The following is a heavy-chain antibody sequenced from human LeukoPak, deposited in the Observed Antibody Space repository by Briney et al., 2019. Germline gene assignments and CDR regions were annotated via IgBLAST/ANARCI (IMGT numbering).Heavy chain of an antibody. CDR2: INRDGRST. D-gene: IGHD4-17*01. Sequence: GGSLRLSCAASGFTFSNYWMHWVRQAPGKGLVWVSRINRDGRSTNYADSVKGRFTISRDDAKNTVFLQMNSLRAEDTAVYYCALPLRDGDFYFDYWGQGALVTVSS. CDR3: ALPLRDGDFYFDY. V-gene: IGHV3-74*01. J-gene: IGHJ4*02. CDR1: GFTFSNYW.